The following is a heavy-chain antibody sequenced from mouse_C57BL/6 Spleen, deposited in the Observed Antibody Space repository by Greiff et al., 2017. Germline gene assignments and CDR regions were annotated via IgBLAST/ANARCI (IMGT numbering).Heavy chain of an antibody. D-gene: IGHD6-1*01. J-gene: IGHJ4*01. V-gene: IGHV1-74*01. Sequence: QVQLQQPGAELVKPGASVKVSCKASGYTFTSYWMHWVKQRPGQGLEWIGRIHPSDSDTNYNQKFKGKATLTGDKSSSTAYMQLSSLTSEDSAVYYCAIRGASYYAMDYWGQGTSVTVSS. CDR1: GYTFTSYW. CDR2: IHPSDSDT. CDR3: AIRGASYYAMDY.